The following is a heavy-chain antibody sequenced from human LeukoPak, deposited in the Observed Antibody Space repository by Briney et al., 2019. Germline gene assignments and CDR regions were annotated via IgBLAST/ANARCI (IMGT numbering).Heavy chain of an antibody. J-gene: IGHJ5*02. Sequence: PGGSLRLSCAASGFDFSNFWMHWVRQVPGKGPSWVSRISGDGSSISEADSAKGRFTISRDNAKNTLYLQMSSLRDEDTAVYYCARDSNNQFYPWGQGTLVTVSS. V-gene: IGHV3-74*01. CDR3: ARDSNNQFYP. D-gene: IGHD1/OR15-1a*01. CDR2: ISGDGSSI. CDR1: GFDFSNFW.